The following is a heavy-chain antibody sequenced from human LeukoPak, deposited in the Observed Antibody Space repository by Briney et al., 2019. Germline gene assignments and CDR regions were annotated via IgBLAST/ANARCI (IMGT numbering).Heavy chain of an antibody. CDR3: ARPSGSYGYFDY. Sequence: GGSLRLSCAASGFTFDDYAMHWVRQAPGKGLEWVSGISWNSGSIGYADSVKGRFTISRDNAKNSLYLQMNSLRAEDMALYYCARPSGSYGYFDYWGQGTLVTVSS. D-gene: IGHD1-26*01. V-gene: IGHV3-9*03. J-gene: IGHJ4*02. CDR2: ISWNSGSI. CDR1: GFTFDDYA.